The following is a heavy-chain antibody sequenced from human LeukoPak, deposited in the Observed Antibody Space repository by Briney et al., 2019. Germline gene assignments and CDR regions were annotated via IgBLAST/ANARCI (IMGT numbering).Heavy chain of an antibody. J-gene: IGHJ6*03. CDR3: ARETLMVRDMDV. CDR2: IYHSGST. D-gene: IGHD3-10*01. Sequence: SETLSLTCAVYGGSFSGYYWGWIRQPPGKGLEWIGSIYHSGSTYYNPSLKSRVTISVDTSKNQFSLKLSSVTAADTAVYYCARETLMVRDMDVWGKGTTVTVSS. CDR1: GGSFSGYY. V-gene: IGHV4-38-2*02.